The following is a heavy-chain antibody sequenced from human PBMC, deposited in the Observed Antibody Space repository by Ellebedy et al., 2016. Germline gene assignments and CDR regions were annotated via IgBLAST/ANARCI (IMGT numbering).Heavy chain of an antibody. CDR1: GFTFSSYA. V-gene: IGHV3-23*01. D-gene: IGHD2-15*01. J-gene: IGHJ4*02. CDR3: ARGHGGSGGSWIV. CDR2: ISGSGGST. Sequence: GGSLRLXXAASGFTFSSYAMSWVRQAPGKGLEWVSAISGSGGSTYYADSVKGRFTISRDNSKNTLYLQMNSLRAEDTAVYYCARGHGGSGGSWIVWGQGTLVTVSS.